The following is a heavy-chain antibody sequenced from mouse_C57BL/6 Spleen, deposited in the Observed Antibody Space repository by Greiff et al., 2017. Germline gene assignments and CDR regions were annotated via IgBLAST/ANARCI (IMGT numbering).Heavy chain of an antibody. V-gene: IGHV1-52*01. D-gene: IGHD2-2*01. Sequence: QVQLQQSGAELVRPGSSVKLSCKASGYTFTSYWMHWVKQRPIQGLEWIGNIDPSDSETHYNQKFKDKATLTVDQSSSTAYMQLSSLTSEDSAVYYCANGYDVYAMDYWGQGTSVTVSS. CDR3: ANGYDVYAMDY. J-gene: IGHJ4*01. CDR2: IDPSDSET. CDR1: GYTFTSYW.